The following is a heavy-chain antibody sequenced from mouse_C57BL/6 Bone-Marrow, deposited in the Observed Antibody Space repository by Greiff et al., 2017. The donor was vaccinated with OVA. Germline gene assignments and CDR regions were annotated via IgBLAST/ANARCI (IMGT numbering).Heavy chain of an antibody. D-gene: IGHD1-1*01. Sequence: VMLVESGPGLVQPSQSLSITCTVSGFSLTSYGVHWVRQSPGKGLEWLGVIWSGGSTDYNAAFISRLSISKDNSKSQVFFKMNSLQADDTAIYYCATPYYGSSPWFAYWGQGTLVTVSA. CDR1: GFSLTSYG. CDR3: ATPYYGSSPWFAY. V-gene: IGHV2-2*01. CDR2: IWSGGST. J-gene: IGHJ3*01.